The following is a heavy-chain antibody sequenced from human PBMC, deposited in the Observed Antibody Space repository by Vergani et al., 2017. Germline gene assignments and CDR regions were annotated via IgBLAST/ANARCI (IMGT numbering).Heavy chain of an antibody. Sequence: QVQLVQSGAEVKKPGSSVKVSCKASGGTFSSYAISWVRQAPGQGLEWMGRIIPIFGTANYAQKFQGRVTITADESTSTAYMELSRLRSDDTAVYYCARDRKVPEDRMATINWFDPWGQGTLVTVSS. CDR3: ARDRKVPEDRMATINWFDP. CDR1: GGTFSSYA. CDR2: IIPIFGTA. V-gene: IGHV1-69*13. J-gene: IGHJ5*02. D-gene: IGHD5-12*01.